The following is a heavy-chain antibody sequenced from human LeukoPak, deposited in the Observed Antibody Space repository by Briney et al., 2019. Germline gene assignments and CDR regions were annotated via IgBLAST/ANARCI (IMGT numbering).Heavy chain of an antibody. D-gene: IGHD1-26*01. CDR3: ARREDYFDY. J-gene: IGHJ4*02. V-gene: IGHV3-9*01. CDR2: ISWNSGSI. CDR1: GFTFDDYA. Sequence: GGSLRLSCAASGFTFDDYAMHWVRQAPGKGLEWVSGISWNSGSIGYADSVKGRFTISRDNAKNSLYLQMNSLRAEDTAVYYCARREDYFDYWGQGTLVTVSS.